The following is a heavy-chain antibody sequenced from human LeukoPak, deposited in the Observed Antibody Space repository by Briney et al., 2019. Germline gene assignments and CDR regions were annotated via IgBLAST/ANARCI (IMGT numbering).Heavy chain of an antibody. V-gene: IGHV3-15*01. CDR1: GFTFSNAW. CDR2: IKSKTDGGTT. J-gene: IGHJ1*01. D-gene: IGHD6-13*01. Sequence: GGSLRLSCAASGFTFSNAWMSWVRQAPGKGLEWVGRIKSKTDGGTTDYAAPVKGRFTISRDDSKNTLYLQMNSLKTEDTAVYYCTTDAPMARAAAGRVRYFQHWGQGTLVTVSS. CDR3: TTDAPMARAAAGRVRYFQH.